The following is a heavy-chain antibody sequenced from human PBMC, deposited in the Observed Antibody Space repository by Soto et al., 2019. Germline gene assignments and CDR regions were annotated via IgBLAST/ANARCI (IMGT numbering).Heavy chain of an antibody. J-gene: IGHJ6*01. CDR2: INPNSGGT. CDR3: ARDRCSSTFFYDDSGDHCELYDFRTQRTSVLGSSGM. Sequence: GSSGKACCEARGCSFTGYYMHWGRPAPGQGLEWMGWINPNSGGTNYAQKFQGRVTMTRDTSISTAYMELSRLRSDDTAVYYCARDRCSSTFFYDDSGDHCELYDFRTQRTSVLGSSGM. CDR1: GCSFTGYY. V-gene: IGHV1-2*02. D-gene: IGHD2-2*01.